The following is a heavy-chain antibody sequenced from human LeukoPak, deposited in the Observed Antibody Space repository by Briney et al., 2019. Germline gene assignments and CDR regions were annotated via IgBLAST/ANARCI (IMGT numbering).Heavy chain of an antibody. V-gene: IGHV6-1*01. J-gene: IGHJ4*02. CDR1: GDSVSSNSAA. D-gene: IGHD3-3*01. CDR3: ARTTGFLEWFDY. CDR2: TYYRSKWYN. Sequence: SQTLSLTCAISGDSVSSNSAAWNWIRQSPSRGLEWLGRTYYRSKWYNDYAVSVKSRITINPDTSKNQFSLKLSSVTAADTAVYYCARTTGFLEWFDYWGQGTLVTVSS.